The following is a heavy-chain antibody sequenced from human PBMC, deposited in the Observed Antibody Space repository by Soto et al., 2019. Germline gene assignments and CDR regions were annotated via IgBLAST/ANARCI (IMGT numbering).Heavy chain of an antibody. CDR1: GGSISSSNW. D-gene: IGHD6-13*01. J-gene: IGHJ6*02. Sequence: SETLSLTCAVSGGSISSSNWWSWVRQPPGKGLEWIGEIYHSGSTNYNPSLKSRVTISVDKSKNQFSLKLSSVTAADTAMYYCARVGAAAGTIADYYYYGMDVWGQGTTVTVSS. V-gene: IGHV4-4*02. CDR3: ARVGAAAGTIADYYYYGMDV. CDR2: IYHSGST.